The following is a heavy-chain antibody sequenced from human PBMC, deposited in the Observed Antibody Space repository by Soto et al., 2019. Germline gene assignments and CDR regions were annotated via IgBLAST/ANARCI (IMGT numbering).Heavy chain of an antibody. D-gene: IGHD3-9*01. J-gene: IGHJ4*02. V-gene: IGHV4-39*01. CDR1: GGSISSSSYY. Sequence: TLSLTCTVSGGSISSSSYYWGWISQPPGKGLEWIGSIYYSGSTYYNPSLKSRVTISVDTSKNQFSLKLSSVTAADTAVYYCARRTCLTGYYRGLFDYWGQGTLVTVSS. CDR3: ARRTCLTGYYRGLFDY. CDR2: IYYSGST.